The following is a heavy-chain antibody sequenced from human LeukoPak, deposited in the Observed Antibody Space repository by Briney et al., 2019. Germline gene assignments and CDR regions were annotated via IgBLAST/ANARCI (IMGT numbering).Heavy chain of an antibody. J-gene: IGHJ6*03. Sequence: GESLRLSCAASGFSFTTSWMSWVRQAPGKGLEWVANIKQDGTEKYYVDSLKGRFTISRDNAKNSLYLQMNSLRAEDTAVYYCAKGSSGSYYSYYYYYMDVWGKGTTVTISS. CDR2: IKQDGTEK. D-gene: IGHD1-26*01. CDR3: AKGSSGSYYSYYYYYMDV. CDR1: GFSFTTSW. V-gene: IGHV3-7*01.